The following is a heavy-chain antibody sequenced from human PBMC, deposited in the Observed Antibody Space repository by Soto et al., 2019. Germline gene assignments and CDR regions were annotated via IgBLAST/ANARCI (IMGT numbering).Heavy chain of an antibody. Sequence: QVQLVQSGAEVKKPGASVKVSCKASGYTFINYYIHWVRQAPGQGLEWMGVINPNGGSTVYAQKVQGRGTLTRDTSTSTVYVELSSLRSDDTAVYFCVRATAARQRDYSYHYYLHIWGKGTTVTVSS. V-gene: IGHV1-46*03. CDR2: INPNGGST. J-gene: IGHJ6*03. D-gene: IGHD6-6*01. CDR1: GYTFINYY. CDR3: VRATAARQRDYSYHYYLHI.